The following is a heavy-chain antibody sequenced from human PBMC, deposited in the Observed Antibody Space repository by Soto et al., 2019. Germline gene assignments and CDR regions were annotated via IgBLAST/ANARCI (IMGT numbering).Heavy chain of an antibody. CDR2: INAYNANT. J-gene: IGHJ4*02. Sequence: ASVKVSCKASGYTFTHFGVSWVRQAPGQGLEWMGWINAYNANTDYAQKFQGRVTMTTDTSTSTAYMDLRSLRSDDTAVYYCARDLGGSYYAPVDYWGQGTLVTVSS. V-gene: IGHV1-18*01. CDR3: ARDLGGSYYAPVDY. D-gene: IGHD1-26*01. CDR1: GYTFTHFG.